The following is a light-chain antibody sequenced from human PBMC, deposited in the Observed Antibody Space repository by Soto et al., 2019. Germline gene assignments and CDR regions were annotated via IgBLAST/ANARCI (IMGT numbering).Light chain of an antibody. Sequence: EIVLTQSPGTLSLSPGERATLSCRASQSVSSSNLAWYQQKPGQPPRLLIYGASSRATGVPDRFSGSGSGTDFTLTISRLEPEDFAVYYCQQYGSSPVTFGQGTRLEIK. V-gene: IGKV3-20*01. J-gene: IGKJ5*01. CDR2: GAS. CDR3: QQYGSSPVT. CDR1: QSVSSSN.